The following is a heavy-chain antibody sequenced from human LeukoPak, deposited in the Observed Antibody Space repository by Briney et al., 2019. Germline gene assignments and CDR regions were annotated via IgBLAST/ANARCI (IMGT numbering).Heavy chain of an antibody. Sequence: GGSLRLSCAASGFTFSNYWMYWVRQAPGKGLEWVANIKQDGGEKHYVDSVEGRFTISRDNAKNSLYLQMNSLRAEDTALYYCAKDMAAAGYNWFDPWGQEALVTVSS. CDR1: GFTFSNYW. J-gene: IGHJ5*02. V-gene: IGHV3-7*03. CDR2: IKQDGGEK. D-gene: IGHD6-13*01. CDR3: AKDMAAAGYNWFDP.